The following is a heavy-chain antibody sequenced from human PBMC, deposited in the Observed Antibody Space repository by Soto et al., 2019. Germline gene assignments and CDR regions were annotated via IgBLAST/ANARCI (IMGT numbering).Heavy chain of an antibody. CDR1: GFSVTSDGVG. Sequence: QITFKESGPPLVKPKQTLALTCTFSGFSVTSDGVGVGWIRQPPGKALEWLAVIFWDDDKRYSPSLESRLSIARDTSKDQVFLTMTNMESADTATYYCALLNDGDYTFWGQGTRVTVSS. CDR2: IFWDDDK. D-gene: IGHD4-17*01. J-gene: IGHJ4*02. V-gene: IGHV2-5*02. CDR3: ALLNDGDYTF.